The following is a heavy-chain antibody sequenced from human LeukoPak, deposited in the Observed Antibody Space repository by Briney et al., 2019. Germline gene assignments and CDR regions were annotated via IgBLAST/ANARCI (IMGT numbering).Heavy chain of an antibody. D-gene: IGHD3-10*01. V-gene: IGHV3-72*01. CDR2: TRNKANSYTT. J-gene: IGHJ6*02. Sequence: PGGSLRLSCAASGFSFNNALMSWVRQAPGKGLEWVGRTRNKANSYTTEYAASVKGRFTISRDDSKDSLYLQMTSLKTEDTAVYYCARLITMVRGVMTRDYYGMDVWGQGTTATISS. CDR3: ARLITMVRGVMTRDYYGMDV. CDR1: GFSFNNAL.